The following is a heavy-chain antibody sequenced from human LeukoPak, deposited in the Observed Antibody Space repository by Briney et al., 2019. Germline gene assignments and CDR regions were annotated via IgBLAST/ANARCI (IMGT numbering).Heavy chain of an antibody. CDR3: ARNSGWYGVS. CDR2: INPNSGGT. D-gene: IGHD6-19*01. V-gene: IGHV1-2*02. CDR1: GYTFTGYY. Sequence: ASVKVSCKASGYTFTGYYMHWVRQAPGQGLEWMGWINPNSGGTNYAQKFQGRVTMTRDTSISTAYMELSRLRSEDTAAYYCARNSGWYGVSWGQGTLVTVSS. J-gene: IGHJ4*02.